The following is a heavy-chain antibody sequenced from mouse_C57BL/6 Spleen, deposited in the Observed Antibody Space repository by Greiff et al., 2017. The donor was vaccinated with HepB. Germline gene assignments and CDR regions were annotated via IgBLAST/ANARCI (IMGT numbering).Heavy chain of an antibody. CDR3: ASPITTVVAHWYFDV. V-gene: IGHV1-50*01. Sequence: QVQLQQPGAELVKPGASVKLSCKASGYTFTSYWMQWVNQRPGQGLEWIGAIDPSDSYTNYNQKFKGKATLTVDTSSSTAYMPLSSLTSEDSAVYYCASPITTVVAHWYFDVWGTGTTVTVSS. CDR1: GYTFTSYW. CDR2: IDPSDSYT. J-gene: IGHJ1*03. D-gene: IGHD1-1*01.